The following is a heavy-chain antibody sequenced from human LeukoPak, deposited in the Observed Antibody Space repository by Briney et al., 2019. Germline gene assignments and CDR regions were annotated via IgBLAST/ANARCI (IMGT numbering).Heavy chain of an antibody. CDR1: GGSISSYY. J-gene: IGHJ6*03. Sequence: SETLSLTCTVSGGSISSYYWSWIRQPPGKGLEWIGYIYYSGSTNYNPSLKSRVTISVDTSKNQFSLKLSSVTAADTAVYYCARGYCSGGSCFDYYYYYMDVWGKGTTVTVSS. CDR2: IYYSGST. V-gene: IGHV4-59*01. D-gene: IGHD2-15*01. CDR3: ARGYCSGGSCFDYYYYYMDV.